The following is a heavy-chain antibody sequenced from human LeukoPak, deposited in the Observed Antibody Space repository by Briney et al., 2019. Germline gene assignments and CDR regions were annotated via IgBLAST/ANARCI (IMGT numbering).Heavy chain of an antibody. J-gene: IGHJ3*02. CDR1: GGSISSGDYY. D-gene: IGHD4-23*01. V-gene: IGHV4-30-4*01. CDR3: ARGTVVTDAFDI. CDR2: IYYSGST. Sequence: SETPSLTCTVSGGSISSGDYYWSWIRQPPGKGLEWIGYIYYSGSTYYNPSLESRLTISVDTSKNQFSLKLSSVTAADTAVYYCARGTVVTDAFDIWGQGTMVTVSS.